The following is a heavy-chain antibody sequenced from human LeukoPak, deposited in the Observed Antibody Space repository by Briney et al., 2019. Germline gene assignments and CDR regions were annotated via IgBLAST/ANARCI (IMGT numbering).Heavy chain of an antibody. Sequence: ASVKVSCKASENTFTNYYMHWVRPAPGQGLEGLGIINPNGGRTNYAQTFQGRVTMTRHTSTTTVYMELSSLRSEDTAVYYCARDMSTRVTPISYAFDVWGQGTMVTVSS. J-gene: IGHJ3*01. D-gene: IGHD4-23*01. V-gene: IGHV1-46*01. CDR2: INPNGGRT. CDR3: ARDMSTRVTPISYAFDV. CDR1: ENTFTNYY.